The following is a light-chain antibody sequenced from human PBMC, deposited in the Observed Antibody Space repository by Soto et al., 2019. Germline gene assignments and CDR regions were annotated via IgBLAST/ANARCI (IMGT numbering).Light chain of an antibody. J-gene: IGLJ1*01. CDR1: SSVVGSYNL. CDR2: EGG. V-gene: IGLV2-23*01. Sequence: QSVLTQPASVPGSPGQSITISCTGTSSVVGSYNLVSWYQQHPGKAPKLMIYEGGKRPSGVSDRFSGSKSGNTASLTISGLQAEDDADYYCCSYAGSSTYVFGTGTKVTVL. CDR3: CSYAGSSTYV.